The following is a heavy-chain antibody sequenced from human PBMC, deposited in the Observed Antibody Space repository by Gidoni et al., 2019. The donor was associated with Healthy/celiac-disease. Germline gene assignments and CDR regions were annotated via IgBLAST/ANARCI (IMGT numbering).Heavy chain of an antibody. CDR2: IWYDGSNK. V-gene: IGHV3-33*01. CDR1: GFTFSSYG. D-gene: IGHD3-10*01. J-gene: IGHJ6*02. Sequence: QVQLVESGGGVVQPGRSLRLSCAASGFTFSSYGMPWVRQAPGKGLAWVAVIWYDGSNKYYADSVKGRFTISRDNSKNTLYLQMNSLRAEDTAVYYCARALPSFGELIGYYYYYYGMDVWGQGTTVTVSS. CDR3: ARALPSFGELIGYYYYYYGMDV.